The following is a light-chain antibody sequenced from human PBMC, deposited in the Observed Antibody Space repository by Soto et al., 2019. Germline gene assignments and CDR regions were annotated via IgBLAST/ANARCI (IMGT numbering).Light chain of an antibody. CDR2: DVT. CDR1: SSDVGGYKY. J-gene: IGLJ2*01. CDR3: SSYTSSSTVV. V-gene: IGLV2-14*01. Sequence: QSALTQPASVSGSPGQSITISCTGTSSDVGGYKYVSWYQQHPGKAPKLMIYDVTNRPSGVSNRFSGSKSGNTASLNISGLQAEDEADYYCSSYTSSSTVVFGGGTKLTVL.